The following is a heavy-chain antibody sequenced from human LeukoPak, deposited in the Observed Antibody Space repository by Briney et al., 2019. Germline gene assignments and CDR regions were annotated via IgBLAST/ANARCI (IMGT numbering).Heavy chain of an antibody. CDR2: IWYDGSNK. Sequence: GGSLRLSCAASGFTFTSYSMNWVRQAPGKGLEWVAVIWYDGSNKCYADSVKGRFTISRDNSKNTLYLQMNSLRAEDTAVYYCARERFRAYDFWSGYCFDYWGQGTLVTVSS. CDR1: GFTFTSYS. V-gene: IGHV3-33*08. J-gene: IGHJ4*02. CDR3: ARERFRAYDFWSGYCFDY. D-gene: IGHD3-3*01.